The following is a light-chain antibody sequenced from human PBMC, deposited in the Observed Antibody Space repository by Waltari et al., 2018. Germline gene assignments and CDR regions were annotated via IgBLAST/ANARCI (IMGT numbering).Light chain of an antibody. CDR1: QSLVHSDGNTY. CDR3: MQATHSPLT. Sequence: DVVMTQSPLSLPVTLGQPASISCRSSQSLVHSDGNTYLNWFQQRPGQSPRRLIYKVFNRDSGVPDRFSGSGSGTDFTLKISRVEAEDVGVYYCMQATHSPLTFGQGTKVEIK. CDR2: KVF. V-gene: IGKV2-30*02. J-gene: IGKJ1*01.